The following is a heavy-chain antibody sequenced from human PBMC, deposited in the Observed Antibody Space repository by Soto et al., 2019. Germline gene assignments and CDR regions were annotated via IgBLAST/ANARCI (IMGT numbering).Heavy chain of an antibody. CDR1: GGSISSGGYY. D-gene: IGHD3-16*01. CDR3: ASFLGGYREYWFDP. V-gene: IGHV4-61*08. J-gene: IGHJ5*02. CDR2: IYYSGST. Sequence: SETLSLTCTVSGGSISSGGYYWSWIRQHPGKGLEWIGYIYYSGSTNYNPSLKSRVTISVDTSKNQFSLKLSSVTAADTAVYYCASFLGGYREYWFDPWGQGTLVTVSS.